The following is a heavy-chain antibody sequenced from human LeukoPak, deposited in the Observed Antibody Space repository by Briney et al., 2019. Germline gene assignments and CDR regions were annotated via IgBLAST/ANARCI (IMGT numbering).Heavy chain of an antibody. Sequence: PGGSLRLSCAASGFTFSNYWMTWVRQAPGKGLEWVAAIKQDGSEKLYAKSVRGRFTFSRDNAKMSLFLQLNSLRAEDTAVYYCARDNGVVHGVYYMDVWGKGTTATVS. CDR1: GFTFSNYW. CDR3: ARDNGVVHGVYYMDV. V-gene: IGHV3-7*01. D-gene: IGHD3-3*01. J-gene: IGHJ6*03. CDR2: IKQDGSEK.